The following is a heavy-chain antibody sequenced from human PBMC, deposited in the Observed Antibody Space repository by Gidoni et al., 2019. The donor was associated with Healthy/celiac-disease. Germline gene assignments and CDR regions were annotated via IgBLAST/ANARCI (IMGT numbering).Heavy chain of an antibody. V-gene: IGHV3-33*01. Sequence: QVQLVESGGGVVQPGRSLRLSCAASGFTFSSYGMHWVRQAPGKGLEWVAVIWYDGSNKYYADSVKGRFTISRDNSKNTLYLQMNSLRAEDTAVYYCARATRYSSSWYDYWGQGTLVTVSS. CDR2: IWYDGSNK. CDR3: ARATRYSSSWYDY. CDR1: GFTFSSYG. D-gene: IGHD6-13*01. J-gene: IGHJ4*02.